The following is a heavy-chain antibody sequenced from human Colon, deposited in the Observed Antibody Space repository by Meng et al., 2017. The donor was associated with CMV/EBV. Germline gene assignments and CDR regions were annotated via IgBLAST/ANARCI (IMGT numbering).Heavy chain of an antibody. CDR1: GFIFSSYG. Sequence: SGFIFSSYGVSWVRQAPGKGLQWVSAITDHSYYADSVRGRFTISKDLSENTLYLQMNSLRDEDTGIYYCAKNFNPGAYYTNWFDHWGQGTLVTVSS. CDR2: ITDHS. D-gene: IGHD3-3*01. CDR3: AKNFNPGAYYTNWFDH. V-gene: IGHV3-23*01. J-gene: IGHJ5*02.